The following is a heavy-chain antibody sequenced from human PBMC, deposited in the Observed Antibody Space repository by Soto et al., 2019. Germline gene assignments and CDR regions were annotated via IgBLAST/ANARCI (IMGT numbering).Heavy chain of an antibody. V-gene: IGHV3-66*04. D-gene: IGHD6-6*01. J-gene: IGHJ6*03. CDR2: IYSGGST. CDR3: ARHREYSSSSGYYYYMDV. Sequence: GGSLRLSCAASGFTVSSNYMSWVRQAPGKGLEWVSVIYSGGSTYYADSVKGRFTISRDNSKNTLYLQMNSLRAEDTAVYYCARHREYSSSSGYYYYMDVWGKGTTVTVSS. CDR1: GFTVSSNY.